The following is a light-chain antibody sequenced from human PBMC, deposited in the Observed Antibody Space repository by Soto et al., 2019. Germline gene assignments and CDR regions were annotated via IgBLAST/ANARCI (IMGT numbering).Light chain of an antibody. J-gene: IGKJ4*01. CDR3: QQYYSDPLT. CDR2: WAS. CDR1: QSLLYSSSNKNY. V-gene: IGKV4-1*01. Sequence: DIVMTQSPDSLAVSLGERATINCKSSQSLLYSSSNKNYLAWYQQKPGQSPKLLIYWASTRETGVPDRFSGSGSGTDFTLTISSLQAEDVAVYYCQQYYSDPLTFGGGTKVEIK.